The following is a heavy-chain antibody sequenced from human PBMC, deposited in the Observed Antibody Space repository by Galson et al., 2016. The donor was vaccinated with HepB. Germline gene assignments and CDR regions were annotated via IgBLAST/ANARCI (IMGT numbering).Heavy chain of an antibody. D-gene: IGHD3-16*01. CDR1: GGSISSSSYS. J-gene: IGHJ3*02. CDR2: IYYSGST. Sequence: SETLSLTCTVSGGSISSSSYSWGWIRQPPGKGLEWIGSIYYSGSTYYNPSLKSRVTISVDTSKNQFSLKLSSVTAAGTAVYYCARRGRSDAFDIWGQGTMVTVSS. V-gene: IGHV4-39*01. CDR3: ARRGRSDAFDI.